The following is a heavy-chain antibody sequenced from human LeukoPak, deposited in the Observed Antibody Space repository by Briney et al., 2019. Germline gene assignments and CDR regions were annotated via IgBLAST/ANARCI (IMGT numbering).Heavy chain of an antibody. CDR1: GYTFTGHY. CDR3: AREGPGGAGGGYGGDWFDP. J-gene: IGHJ5*02. CDR2: INPSGGST. Sequence: ASVKVSCKASGYTFTGHYMHWVRQAPGQGLEWMGIINPSGGSTSYAQKFQGRVTMTRDTSTSTVYMELSSLRSEDTAVYYCAREGPGGAGGGYGGDWFDPWGQGTLVTVSS. D-gene: IGHD2-8*02. V-gene: IGHV1-46*01.